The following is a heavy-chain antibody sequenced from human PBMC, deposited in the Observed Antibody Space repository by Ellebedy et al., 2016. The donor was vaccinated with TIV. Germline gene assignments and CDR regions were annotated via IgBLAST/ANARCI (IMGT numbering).Heavy chain of an antibody. D-gene: IGHD3-10*02. V-gene: IGHV4-39*01. CDR2: ICYRVNT. J-gene: IGHJ5*02. CDR1: GASIDSGRYC. Sequence: MPSETLSLTCNVPGASIDSGRYCWAWIRQSPGKGLDWIGNICYRVNTYYNPSLKSRVIISADTSKNLFSLRLSSVTAADTAVYYCASLDVAVANWFDPWGHGTLVTVSS. CDR3: ASLDVAVANWFDP.